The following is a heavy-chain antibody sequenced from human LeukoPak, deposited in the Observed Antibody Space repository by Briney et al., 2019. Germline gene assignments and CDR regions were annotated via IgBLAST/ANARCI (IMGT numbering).Heavy chain of an antibody. CDR2: IIPILGIA. CDR1: GGTFSSYA. V-gene: IGHV1-69*04. Sequence: SVKVSCKASGGTFSSYAISWVRQAPGQGLEWMGRIIPILGIANYAQKFQGRVTITADKSTSTAYMELSSLRSEDTAVYYCASQPTVVVTPDYWGQGTLVTVSS. J-gene: IGHJ4*02. CDR3: ASQPTVVVTPDY. D-gene: IGHD2-21*02.